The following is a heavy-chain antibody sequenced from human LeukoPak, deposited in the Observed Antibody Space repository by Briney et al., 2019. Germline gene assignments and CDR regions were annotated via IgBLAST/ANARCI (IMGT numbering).Heavy chain of an antibody. Sequence: SETLSLTCAVFGGSISSSNWWSWVRQPPGKGLEWIGEIYHSGSTNYNPSLKSRVTISVDTSKNQFSLKLSSVTAADTAVYYCARAPGGNPTTHYFDYWGQGALVTVSS. CDR2: IYHSGST. CDR3: ARAPGGNPTTHYFDY. V-gene: IGHV4-4*02. CDR1: GGSISSSNW. J-gene: IGHJ4*02. D-gene: IGHD1-14*01.